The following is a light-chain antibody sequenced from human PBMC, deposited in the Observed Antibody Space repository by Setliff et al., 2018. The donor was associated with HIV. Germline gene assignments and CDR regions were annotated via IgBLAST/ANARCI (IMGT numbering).Light chain of an antibody. CDR2: EVS. Sequence: QSALAQPASVSGSPGQSITISCTGTSSDVGGSNYVSWYQQHPGKAPKLTIYEVSNRPSWVSNRFSGSKSGNTASLTISGLQAEDEADYYCSSYTFSSTPYVFGTGTKVTV. J-gene: IGLJ1*01. CDR1: SSDVGGSNY. V-gene: IGLV2-14*01. CDR3: SSYTFSSTPYV.